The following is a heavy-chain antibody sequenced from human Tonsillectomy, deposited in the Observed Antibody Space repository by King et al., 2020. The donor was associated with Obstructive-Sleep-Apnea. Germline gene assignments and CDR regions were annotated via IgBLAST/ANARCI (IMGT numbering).Heavy chain of an antibody. CDR2: IDPSDSYT. CDR3: ASSYYDSSGYYAADY. V-gene: IGHV5-10-1*03. CDR1: GYNLNNYW. J-gene: IGHJ4*02. Sequence: VQLVESGAEVKKPGESLRISCKGSGYNLNNYWISWVRQMPGKGLEWMGRIDPSDSYTNYSPSFQGHVTISADKSISTVYLHWSSLKASDSAMYFCASSYYDSSGYYAADYWGQGTLVTVSS. D-gene: IGHD3-22*01.